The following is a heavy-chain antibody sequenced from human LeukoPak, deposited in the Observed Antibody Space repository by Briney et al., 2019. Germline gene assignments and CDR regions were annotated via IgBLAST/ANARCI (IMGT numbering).Heavy chain of an antibody. Sequence: PGGSLRLSCAASGFRFSGYWMHWVRQAPGKGLVWVSHIDSEGSSTNYADSVKGRLTISRDNAKNTLYLQMNSLRAEDTAVYYRARALRLAVNLDYWGQGTLVTVSS. CDR2: IDSEGSST. CDR1: GFRFSGYW. V-gene: IGHV3-74*01. J-gene: IGHJ4*01. CDR3: ARALRLAVNLDY. D-gene: IGHD6-19*01.